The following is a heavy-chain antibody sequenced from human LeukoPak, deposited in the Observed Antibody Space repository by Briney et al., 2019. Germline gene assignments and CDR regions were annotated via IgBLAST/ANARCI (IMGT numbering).Heavy chain of an antibody. CDR3: ARARYCSGGNCYAEY. CDR2: IDPSDSYT. CDR1: GYSFTSYW. V-gene: IGHV5-10-1*01. Sequence: GESLKISCKGSGYSFTSYWISWVRQMPGKGLEWMGRIDPSDSYTNYSPSFQGHVTISADKSISTAYLQWNSLKASDTAMYYCARARYCSGGNCYAEYWSQGTLVTVSS. J-gene: IGHJ4*02. D-gene: IGHD2-15*01.